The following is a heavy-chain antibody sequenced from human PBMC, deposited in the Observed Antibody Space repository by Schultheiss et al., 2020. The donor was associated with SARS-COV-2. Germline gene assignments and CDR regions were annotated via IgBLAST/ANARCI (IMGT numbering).Heavy chain of an antibody. J-gene: IGHJ4*02. CDR2: ISSSSSYT. V-gene: IGHV3-11*06. Sequence: GGSLRLSCAASGFTFSDYYMSWIRQAPGKGLEWVSYISSSSSYTNYADSVKGRFTISRDNSKNTLYLQMNSLRAEDTAVYYCARDQPPNLVGATLGYWGQGTLVTVSS. CDR3: ARDQPPNLVGATLGY. D-gene: IGHD1-26*01. CDR1: GFTFSDYY.